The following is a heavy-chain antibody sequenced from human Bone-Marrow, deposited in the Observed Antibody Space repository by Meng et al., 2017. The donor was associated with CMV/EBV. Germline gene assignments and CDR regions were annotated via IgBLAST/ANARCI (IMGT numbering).Heavy chain of an antibody. D-gene: IGHD2-21*01. CDR2: IYSGGSST. J-gene: IGHJ4*02. Sequence: GGSLRLSCAASGFTFSSYAMSWVRQAPGKGLEWVSVIYSGGSSTYYADSVKGRFTISRDNSKNTLYLQMNSLRAEDTAVYYCATLEGWIVRGGYFDYWGQGTRVTVSS. CDR1: GFTFSSYA. CDR3: ATLEGWIVRGGYFDY. V-gene: IGHV3-23*03.